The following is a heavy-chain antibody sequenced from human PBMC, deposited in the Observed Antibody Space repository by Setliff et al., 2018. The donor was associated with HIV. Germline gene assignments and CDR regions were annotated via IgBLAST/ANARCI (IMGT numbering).Heavy chain of an antibody. CDR3: ARVGVAAAGTAEYFQH. D-gene: IGHD6-13*01. Sequence: ASVKVSCKASGYTFTGYYMHWVRQAPGQGLEWMGWINPNNGGTNYAQKFQGRVTMTRDTSISTAYMELSRLRSDDTAVYYCARVGVAAAGTAEYFQHWGQGTLVTVSS. CDR2: INPNNGGT. CDR1: GYTFTGYY. V-gene: IGHV1-2*02. J-gene: IGHJ1*01.